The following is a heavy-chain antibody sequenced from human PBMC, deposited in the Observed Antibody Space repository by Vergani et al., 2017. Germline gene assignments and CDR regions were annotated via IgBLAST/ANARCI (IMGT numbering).Heavy chain of an antibody. CDR3: ARGCGSTSCYKRGEDWFDP. CDR2: INPSGGST. D-gene: IGHD2-2*02. Sequence: QEQLVQSGAEVKKPGASVKVSCQASGYTFTSYYIHWVRQAPGQGLEWMGIINPSGGSTNYAQKFQGRVTMTRDTSTSTVFMELSSLRSEDTAVYYCARGCGSTSCYKRGEDWFDPWGQGTLVTVSS. CDR1: GYTFTSYY. V-gene: IGHV1-46*01. J-gene: IGHJ5*02.